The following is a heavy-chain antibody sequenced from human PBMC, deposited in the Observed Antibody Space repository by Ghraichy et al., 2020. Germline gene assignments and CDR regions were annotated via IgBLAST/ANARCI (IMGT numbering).Heavy chain of an antibody. J-gene: IGHJ4*02. CDR2: IYYSGST. CDR1: GGSISSSSYY. D-gene: IGHD6-13*01. V-gene: IGHV4-39*07. Sequence: TCTVSGGSISSSSYYWGWIRQPPGKGLEWIGSIYYSGSTYYNPSLKSRVTISVDTSKNQFSLKLSSVTAADTAVYYCAGPVPDSSSWSPLLGYWGQGTLVTVSS. CDR3: AGPVPDSSSWSPLLGY.